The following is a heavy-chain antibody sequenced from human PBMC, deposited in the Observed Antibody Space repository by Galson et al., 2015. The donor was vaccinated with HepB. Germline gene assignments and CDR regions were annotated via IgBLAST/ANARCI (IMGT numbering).Heavy chain of an antibody. V-gene: IGHV1-18*01. CDR1: GYTVTSYG. CDR3: ASRSSGTYYYYGMDV. J-gene: IGHJ6*02. D-gene: IGHD3-10*01. CDR2: ISTFNGNT. Sequence: SVKVSCKASGYTVTSYGISWVRQAPGQGLEWMGWISTFNGNTDYAQKFQGRVTMTTDTSTSSAYMELRSLRSDDTAVYYCASRSSGTYYYYGMDVWGQGTTVTVSS.